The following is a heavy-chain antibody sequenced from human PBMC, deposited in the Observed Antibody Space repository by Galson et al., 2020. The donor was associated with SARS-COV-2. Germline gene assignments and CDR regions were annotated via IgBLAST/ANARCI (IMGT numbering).Heavy chain of an antibody. V-gene: IGHV4-30-4*01. CDR1: GGSISSGDYY. CDR3: ARVSGRITIFGVVIIDAFDI. D-gene: IGHD3-3*01. CDR2: IYYSGST. Sequence: ETSETLSLTCTVSGGSISSGDYYWSWIRQPPGKGLEWIGYIYYSGSTYYNPSLKSRVTISVDTSKNQFSLKLSSVTAADTAVYYCARVSGRITIFGVVIIDAFDIWSQGRMVTVSS. J-gene: IGHJ3*02.